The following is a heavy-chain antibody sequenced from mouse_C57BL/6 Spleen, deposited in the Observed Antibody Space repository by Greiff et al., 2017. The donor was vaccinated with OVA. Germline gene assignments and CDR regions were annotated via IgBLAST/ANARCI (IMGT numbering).Heavy chain of an antibody. J-gene: IGHJ3*01. Sequence: DVKLVESGGGLVKPGGSLKLSCAASGFTFSSYAMSWVRQTPGKRLEWVATISDGGSYTYYPDNVKGRFTISRDNAKNNLYLQMSHLKSEDTAMYYCARYYYGSSYFAYWGQGTLVTVSA. CDR2: ISDGGSYT. D-gene: IGHD1-1*01. V-gene: IGHV5-4*03. CDR1: GFTFSSYA. CDR3: ARYYYGSSYFAY.